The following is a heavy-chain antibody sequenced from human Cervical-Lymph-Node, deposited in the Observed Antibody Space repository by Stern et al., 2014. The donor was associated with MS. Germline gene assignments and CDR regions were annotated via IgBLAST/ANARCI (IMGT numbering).Heavy chain of an antibody. D-gene: IGHD3-9*01. CDR2: IYTSGST. Sequence: QVQLVESGPGLVKPSQTLSLTCTVSGGSISSGSYYWSWIRQPAGKGLEXIGRIYTSGSTNYNPSLKSRVTISVDTPKNQFSLKRSSVTAADTAVYYCARDCRLRYFDNYGMDVWGQGTTVTVSS. CDR3: ARDCRLRYFDNYGMDV. J-gene: IGHJ6*02. V-gene: IGHV4-61*02. CDR1: GGSISSGSYY.